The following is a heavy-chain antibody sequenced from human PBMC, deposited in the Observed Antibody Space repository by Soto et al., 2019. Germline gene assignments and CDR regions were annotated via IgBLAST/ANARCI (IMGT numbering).Heavy chain of an antibody. D-gene: IGHD6-19*01. CDR1: GFTFNTYA. Sequence: GGSLRLSCAASGFTFNTYAMSWVRQAPGKGLEWVSATSGSGGTTYYADSVQGRFTISRDNSKNTLYLQMNSLRAEDTAVYYCARGKSGYSSGWYLVYYWGQGTLVTVSS. CDR3: ARGKSGYSSGWYLVYY. J-gene: IGHJ4*02. CDR2: TSGSGGTT. V-gene: IGHV3-23*01.